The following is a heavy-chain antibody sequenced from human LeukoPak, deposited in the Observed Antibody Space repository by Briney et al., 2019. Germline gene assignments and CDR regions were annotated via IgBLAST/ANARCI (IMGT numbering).Heavy chain of an antibody. CDR3: ARDSGYYDSSGSYYFDY. CDR2: IYYSGST. V-gene: IGHV4-31*03. D-gene: IGHD3-22*01. J-gene: IGHJ4*02. CDR1: GGSISSGGSY. Sequence: SQTLSLTCTVSGGSISSGGSYWSWIRQHPGKGLEWIGYIYYSGSTYYNPSLKSRVTISVDTSKNQFSLKLSSVTAADTAVYYCARDSGYYDSSGSYYFDYWGQGTLVTVSS.